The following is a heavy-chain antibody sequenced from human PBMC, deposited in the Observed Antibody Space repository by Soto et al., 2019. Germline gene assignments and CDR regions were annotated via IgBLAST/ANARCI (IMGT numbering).Heavy chain of an antibody. J-gene: IGHJ5*02. CDR3: AKVGSTGWYLYWLDT. CDR2: ISYEGSED. Sequence: ESGGGVVQPGKSLRLSCAGSGFTFSDYGIHWVRQAPGKGLEWVAVISYEGSEDLYADSVKGRFSISRDNSKNTVFLQMNSLRPEDTGLYYCAKVGSTGWYLYWLDTWGQGILVSVSS. D-gene: IGHD6-19*01. V-gene: IGHV3-30*18. CDR1: GFTFSDYG.